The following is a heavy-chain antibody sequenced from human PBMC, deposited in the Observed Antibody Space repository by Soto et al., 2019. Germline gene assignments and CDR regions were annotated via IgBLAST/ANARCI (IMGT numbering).Heavy chain of an antibody. J-gene: IGHJ4*02. CDR2: ILHTGGT. Sequence: SETLSLTCAVSGGSISGGGFSWRWIRQPPGKGLEWIGYILHTGGTQYNPSLKSRVSMSVDKSKYQFSLHLTSVTAADTAVYYCARIRFGEGFGYWGQRSLVTVSS. CDR3: ARIRFGEGFGY. CDR1: GGSISGGGFS. V-gene: IGHV4-30-2*01. D-gene: IGHD3-3*01.